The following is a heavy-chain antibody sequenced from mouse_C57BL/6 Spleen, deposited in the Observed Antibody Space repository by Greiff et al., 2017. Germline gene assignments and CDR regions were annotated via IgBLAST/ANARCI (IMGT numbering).Heavy chain of an antibody. V-gene: IGHV5-15*01. D-gene: IGHD4-1*01. Sequence: EVMLVESGGGLVQPGGSLKLSCAASGFTFSDYGMAWVRQAPRKGPEWVAFISNLAYSIYYADTVTGRFTISRENAKNTLYLEMSSLRSEDTAMYYCAKTGTSYWYCDVWGTGTTVTVSS. CDR3: AKTGTSYWYCDV. CDR2: ISNLAYSI. CDR1: GFTFSDYG. J-gene: IGHJ1*03.